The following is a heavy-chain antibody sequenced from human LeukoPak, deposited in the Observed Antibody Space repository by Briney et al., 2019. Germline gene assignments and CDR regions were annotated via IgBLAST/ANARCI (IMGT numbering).Heavy chain of an antibody. D-gene: IGHD3-22*01. J-gene: IGHJ4*02. CDR3: ARGDSSGYCYGSSFDY. V-gene: IGHV4-59*01. CDR2: IYYSGST. Sequence: SETLSLTCTVSGGSISSYYWSWIRQPPGKGLEWIGYIYYSGSTNYNPSLKSRVTISVDTSKNQFSLKLSSVTAADTAVYYCARGDSSGYCYGSSFDYWGQGTLVTVSS. CDR1: GGSISSYY.